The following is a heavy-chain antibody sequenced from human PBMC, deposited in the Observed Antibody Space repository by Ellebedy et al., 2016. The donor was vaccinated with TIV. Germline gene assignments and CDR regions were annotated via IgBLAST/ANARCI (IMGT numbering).Heavy chain of an antibody. Sequence: GESLKISXAASGFTFSMHWMSWVRQAPGKGLEWVANIKQDGSDTYYVDSVKGRFTISRDNAKNSLFLQMNSLRAEDTALYYCVRGGGSLDFWGPGTLVTVSS. J-gene: IGHJ4*02. V-gene: IGHV3-7*01. D-gene: IGHD2-15*01. CDR3: VRGGGSLDF. CDR2: IKQDGSDT. CDR1: GFTFSMHW.